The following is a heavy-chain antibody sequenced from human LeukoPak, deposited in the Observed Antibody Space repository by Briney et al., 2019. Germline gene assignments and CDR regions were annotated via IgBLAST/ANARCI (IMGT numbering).Heavy chain of an antibody. CDR2: IDYRGTT. Sequence: PSETLSLTCTVSGGSISSNYWSWIRQPPGKRLEWIGYIDYRGTTNYNPSLKSRVTISVDTSKNQFSLKLNSVTAAGTAVYYCARRYNRGSLDYWGQGTLATVSS. CDR3: ARRYNRGSLDY. D-gene: IGHD6-19*01. V-gene: IGHV4-59*08. J-gene: IGHJ4*02. CDR1: GGSISSNY.